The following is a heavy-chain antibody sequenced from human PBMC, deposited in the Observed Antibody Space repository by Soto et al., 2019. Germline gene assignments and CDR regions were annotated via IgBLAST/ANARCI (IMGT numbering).Heavy chain of an antibody. CDR2: IYYSGST. D-gene: IGHD6-13*01. Sequence: TLSLACTVSGGSIRSGDYYWSFIRQPPGKGLEWIGYIYYSGSTYYNPSLKSRVTISVDTSKNQFSLKLSSVTAAVTAVYYCARERPDGSRLDPWGQGTLVTVSS. CDR3: ARERPDGSRLDP. J-gene: IGHJ5*02. V-gene: IGHV4-30-4*01. CDR1: GGSIRSGDYY.